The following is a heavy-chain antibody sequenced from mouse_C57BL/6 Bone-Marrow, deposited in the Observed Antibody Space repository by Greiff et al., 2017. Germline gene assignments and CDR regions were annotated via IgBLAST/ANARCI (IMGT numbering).Heavy chain of an antibody. D-gene: IGHD1-1*01. CDR2: ISRGGSYT. J-gene: IGHJ3*01. Sequence: EVQVVESGGDLVKPGASLKLSCAASGFTFSSYGMSWVRQRPDQRLEWVGTISRGGSYTYYPDSVKGRFTISRDKAKNTLYLQMSSLKSEDTAMYYCARPHSYGSSFAYWGQGTLVTVSA. CDR3: ARPHSYGSSFAY. CDR1: GFTFSSYG. V-gene: IGHV5-6*01.